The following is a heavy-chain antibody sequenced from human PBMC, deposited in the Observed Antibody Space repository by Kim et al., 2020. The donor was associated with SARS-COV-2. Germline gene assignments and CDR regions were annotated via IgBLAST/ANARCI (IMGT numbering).Heavy chain of an antibody. CDR1: GFTVSDYW. CDR2: MNEDGSWT. D-gene: IGHD3-9*01. Sequence: GGSLRLSCVASGFTVSDYWMHWVRQRPGKGLEWVARMNEDGSWTNHADSVKGRFTISRDNAKNSLDLQMKSLRVEDTAMYYGVKDFTGPPDSWVQGTLVT. J-gene: IGHJ4*02. CDR3: VKDFTGPPDS. V-gene: IGHV3-74*01.